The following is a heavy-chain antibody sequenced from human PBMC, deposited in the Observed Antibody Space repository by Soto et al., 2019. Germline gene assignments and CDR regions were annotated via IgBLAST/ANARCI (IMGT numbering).Heavy chain of an antibody. J-gene: IGHJ6*02. V-gene: IGHV1-8*01. D-gene: IGHD3-10*01. CDR2: MNPNSGNT. Sequence: GASVKVSCKASGYTFTSYDINWVRQATGQGLEWMGWMNPNSGNTGYAQKFQGRVTMTRNTSISTAYMELSSLRSEDTAVYYCASSRAGITMVRGAQGMDVWGQGTTVTVSS. CDR3: ASSRAGITMVRGAQGMDV. CDR1: GYTFTSYD.